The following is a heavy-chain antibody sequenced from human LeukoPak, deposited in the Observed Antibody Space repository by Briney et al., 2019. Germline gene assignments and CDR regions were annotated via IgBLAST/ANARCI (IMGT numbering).Heavy chain of an antibody. D-gene: IGHD6-13*01. Sequence: SETLSLTCTVSGYSISSGYYWGWIRQPPGKGLEWIGSIYYSGSTYYNPSLKSRVTISVDTSKNQFSLKLSSVTAADTAVYYCASSKAAAGTEFDYWGQGTLVTVSS. CDR2: IYYSGST. J-gene: IGHJ4*02. CDR3: ASSKAAAGTEFDY. V-gene: IGHV4-38-2*02. CDR1: GYSISSGYY.